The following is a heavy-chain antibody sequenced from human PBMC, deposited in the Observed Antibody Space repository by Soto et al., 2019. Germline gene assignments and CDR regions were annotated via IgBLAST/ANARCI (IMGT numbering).Heavy chain of an antibody. D-gene: IGHD3-3*01. V-gene: IGHV4-59*01. CDR3: ARLLRDGYYDFWSGSKQDWFDP. Sequence: SSETLSLTCTVSGGSISSYYWSWIRQPPGKGLEWIGYIYYSGSTNYNPSLKSRVTISVDTSKNQFSLKLSSVTAADTAVYYCARLLRDGYYDFWSGSKQDWFDPWGQGTLVTVSS. CDR2: IYYSGST. CDR1: GGSISSYY. J-gene: IGHJ5*02.